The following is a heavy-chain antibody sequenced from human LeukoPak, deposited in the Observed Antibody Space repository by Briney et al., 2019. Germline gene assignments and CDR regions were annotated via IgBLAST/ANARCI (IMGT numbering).Heavy chain of an antibody. D-gene: IGHD6-6*01. J-gene: IGHJ5*02. CDR1: GGSISSGGYY. Sequence: SETLSLTCTVSGGSISSGGYYWSWIRQPPGKGLVWIGYIYHSGSTYYNPSLKSRVTISVDRSKNQFSLKLSSVTAADTAVYYCARGPSEQLGNWFDPWGQGTLVTVSS. V-gene: IGHV4-30-2*01. CDR3: ARGPSEQLGNWFDP. CDR2: IYHSGST.